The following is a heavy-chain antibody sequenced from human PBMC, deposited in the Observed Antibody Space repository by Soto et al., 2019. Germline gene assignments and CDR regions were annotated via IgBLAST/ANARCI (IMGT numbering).Heavy chain of an antibody. CDR2: IYYSGST. J-gene: IGHJ6*02. Sequence: QVQLQESGPGLVKPSQTLSLTCTVSGDSISSGDYYWSWIRQPPGKGLEWIGYIYYSGSTYYNPSLKRRVTISVDTSKNQFSLKLSSVPAADTAVYYCARDIVLVPFFFGYYGMDVWGQGTTVTVSS. CDR3: ARDIVLVPFFFGYYGMDV. V-gene: IGHV4-30-4*01. CDR1: GDSISSGDYY. D-gene: IGHD2-2*01.